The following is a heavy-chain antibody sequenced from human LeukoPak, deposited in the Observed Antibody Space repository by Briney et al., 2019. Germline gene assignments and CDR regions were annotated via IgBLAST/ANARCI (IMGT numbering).Heavy chain of an antibody. J-gene: IGHJ5*02. CDR1: GFTFSSYG. Sequence: GRSLRLSCAASGFTFSSYGMHWVRQAPGKGLGGVAVIWYEGSNKYYADSVKGRFTISRDNSKNTLYLQMNSLRAGDTAVYYCARESKELLWLGESHGWFDPWGQGTLVTVSS. D-gene: IGHD3-10*01. CDR3: ARESKELLWLGESHGWFDP. CDR2: IWYEGSNK. V-gene: IGHV3-33*01.